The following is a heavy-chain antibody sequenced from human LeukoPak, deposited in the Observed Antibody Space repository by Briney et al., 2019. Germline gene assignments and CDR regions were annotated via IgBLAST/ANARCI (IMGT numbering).Heavy chain of an antibody. J-gene: IGHJ4*02. Sequence: GGSLRLSCAASGFTFSSFGVSWVRQAPGKGLEWVSLISGTSERTYYADSVKGRFTISRDNSRNTLYLQMNSLRVEDTAVYYCARHPNSNWDYWGQGTLVTVSS. CDR2: ISGTSERT. CDR1: GFTFSSFG. V-gene: IGHV3-23*01. CDR3: ARHPNSNWDY. D-gene: IGHD6-13*01.